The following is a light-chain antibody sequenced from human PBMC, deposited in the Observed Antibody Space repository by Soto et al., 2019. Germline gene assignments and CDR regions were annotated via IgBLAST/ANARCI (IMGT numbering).Light chain of an antibody. Sequence: DIQMTQSPSSVSASVGDRVTITCRASQDITYWLAWYQQTPGKVPKVLIYDASSLQGGGPSRFSGSGSGTDFTLTISSLQPEDSATYYCQQAHSFPLTFGGGTKVESK. CDR1: QDITYW. CDR3: QQAHSFPLT. CDR2: DAS. J-gene: IGKJ4*01. V-gene: IGKV1D-12*01.